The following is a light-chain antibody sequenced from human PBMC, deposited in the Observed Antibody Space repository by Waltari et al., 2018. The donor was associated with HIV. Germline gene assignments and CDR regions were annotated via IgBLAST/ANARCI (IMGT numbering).Light chain of an antibody. CDR3: QSYDSSLSAL. J-gene: IGLJ2*01. CDR2: SNS. Sequence: HSVLTQPPSVSGAPGQRVTISCTGSSSNLGAGFDVNWYQHLPGTAPKLLIYSNSNRPSGVPDRFSGSKSGTSASLAITGLQAEDEADYYCQSYDSSLSALFGGGTKLTVL. V-gene: IGLV1-40*01. CDR1: SSNLGAGFD.